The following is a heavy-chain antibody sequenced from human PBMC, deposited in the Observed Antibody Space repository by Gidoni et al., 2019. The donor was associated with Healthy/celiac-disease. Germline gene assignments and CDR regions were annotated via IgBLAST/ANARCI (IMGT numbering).Heavy chain of an antibody. D-gene: IGHD1-1*01. CDR3: ATDERGYFDY. J-gene: IGHJ4*02. CDR2: FDPEDGET. Sequence: QVQLVQSGVEVTKPGASEKVSCKVSGYTLTELSMHWVRQAPGKGLEWMRGFDPEDGETIYAQKFQGRVTMTEGTSTDTAYMELSSLRSEDTTLYYCATDERGYFDYWGQGTLVTVSS. CDR1: GYTLTELS. V-gene: IGHV1-24*01.